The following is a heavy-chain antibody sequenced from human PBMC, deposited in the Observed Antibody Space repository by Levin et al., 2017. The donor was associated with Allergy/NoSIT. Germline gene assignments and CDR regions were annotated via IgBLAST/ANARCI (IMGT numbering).Heavy chain of an antibody. CDR3: ARDWAFYFDC. J-gene: IGHJ4*02. Sequence: GESLKISCAASGFTFSIYQMHWVRQAPGKGLVWVSRINSDGSDTSYADSVRGRFTISRDNAKNTLYLQMNSLRAEDTAVYYCARDWAFYFDCWGQGTLVTVSS. D-gene: IGHD3-16*01. CDR2: INSDGSDT. CDR1: GFTFSIYQ. V-gene: IGHV3-74*01.